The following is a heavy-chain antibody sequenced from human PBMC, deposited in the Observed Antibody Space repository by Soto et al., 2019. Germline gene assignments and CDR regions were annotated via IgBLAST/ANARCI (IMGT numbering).Heavy chain of an antibody. CDR2: ITGSGGST. V-gene: IGHV3-23*01. CDR3: AKTPYDYYYYYGMDV. CDR1: GLTFSNYA. J-gene: IGHJ6*02. Sequence: GGSLRLSCAVSGLTFSNYAMSWVRQAPGKGLEWVSAITGSGGSTHYADSVKGRFTISRDNSKSTLYLQMNSLRAEDTAIYYCAKTPYDYYYYYGMDVWGQGTTGTV.